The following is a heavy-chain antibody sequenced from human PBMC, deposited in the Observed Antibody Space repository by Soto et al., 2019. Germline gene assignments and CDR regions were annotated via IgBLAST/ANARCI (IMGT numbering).Heavy chain of an antibody. Sequence: SQTLSLTCAISGDSVSSNIAAWNWITQSPSRGLEWLGRTYFRSKWYNEYAPSVKSRITITPDTSKNQFSLQLNSVTPEDAALYYYARGGAIRGPCSGDNCHYNIDSWGQGSQVTVSS. CDR3: ARGGAIRGPCSGDNCHYNIDS. J-gene: IGHJ4*02. V-gene: IGHV6-1*01. CDR1: GDSVSSNIAA. CDR2: TYFRSKWYN. D-gene: IGHD2-15*01.